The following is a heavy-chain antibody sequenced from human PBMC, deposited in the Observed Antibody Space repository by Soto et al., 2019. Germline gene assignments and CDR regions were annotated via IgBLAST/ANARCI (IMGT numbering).Heavy chain of an antibody. CDR2: ISYDGSNK. V-gene: IGHV3-30*18. CDR1: GFTFSSYG. J-gene: IGHJ6*02. D-gene: IGHD4-4*01. CDR3: AKEWGGGTVTLNYYYYGMDV. Sequence: GGSLRLSCAASGFTFSSYGMHWVRQAPGKGLEWVAVISYDGSNKYYADSVKGRFTISRDNSKNTLYLQMNSLRAEDTAVYYCAKEWGGGTVTLNYYYYGMDVWGQGTTVTVSS.